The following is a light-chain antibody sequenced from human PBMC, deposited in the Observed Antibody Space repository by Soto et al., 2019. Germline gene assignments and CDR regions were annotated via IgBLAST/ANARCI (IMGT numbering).Light chain of an antibody. CDR1: SSDVGGYKY. Sequence: QSALTQPASVSGSPGQSITISCSGTSSDVGGYKYVSWYQQHPGKAPKLMIYEVNNRPSGVSTRFSGSKSGNTASLTISGLQAEDESDYYCSSYTTSRTVVFGGGTKRTVL. V-gene: IGLV2-14*01. J-gene: IGLJ2*01. CDR2: EVN. CDR3: SSYTTSRTVV.